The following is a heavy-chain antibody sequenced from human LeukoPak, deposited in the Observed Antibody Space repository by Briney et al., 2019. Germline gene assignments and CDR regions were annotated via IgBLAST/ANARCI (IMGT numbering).Heavy chain of an antibody. CDR3: ARVFDSGSQAYFYYMDV. V-gene: IGHV4-59*01. CDR2: VYYTGST. CDR1: GGSISSYY. J-gene: IGHJ6*03. Sequence: SETLSLTCTVSGGSISSYYWSWVRQPPGKGLEWIGFVYYTGSTNYSPSLKSRVTISVDTSKNQFSLKLRSVTAADTAVYYCARVFDSGSQAYFYYMDVWGKGTTVTIFS. D-gene: IGHD3-10*01.